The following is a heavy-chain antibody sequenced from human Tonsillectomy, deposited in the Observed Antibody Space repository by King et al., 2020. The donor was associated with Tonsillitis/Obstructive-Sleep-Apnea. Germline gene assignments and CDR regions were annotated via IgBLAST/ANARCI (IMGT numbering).Heavy chain of an antibody. D-gene: IGHD2-2*01. CDR2: ISSSSSTI. V-gene: IGHV3-48*02. CDR1: GFTFSSYS. Sequence: VQLVESGGGLVQPGGSLRLSCAASGFTFSSYSMNWVRQAPGKGLEWVSYISSSSSTIYYADSVKGRFTISRDNAKNSLYLQMNSLRDEGTAVYYCAGSLGYCSSTSCQTPTYYFDYWSQGTLVTVSS. J-gene: IGHJ4*02. CDR3: AGSLGYCSSTSCQTPTYYFDY.